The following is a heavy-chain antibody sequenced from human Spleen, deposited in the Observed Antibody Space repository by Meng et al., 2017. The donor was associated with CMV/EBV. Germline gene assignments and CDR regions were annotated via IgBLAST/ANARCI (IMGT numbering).Heavy chain of an antibody. CDR1: GYSFSSYD. J-gene: IGHJ5*02. CDR3: ARKVGASTYWFDP. D-gene: IGHD1-26*01. V-gene: IGHV1-3*01. Sequence: QVQLVQSGAEVKKSGASVTVSCKASGYSFSSYDISWVRQATGQGLEWMGWINAGNGNTKYSQKFQGRVTITRDTSASTAYMELSSLRSEDTAVYYCARKVGASTYWFDPWGQGTLVTVSS. CDR2: INAGNGNT.